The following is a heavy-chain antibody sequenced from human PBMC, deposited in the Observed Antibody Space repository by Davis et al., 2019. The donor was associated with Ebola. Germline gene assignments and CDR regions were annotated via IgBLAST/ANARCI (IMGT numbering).Heavy chain of an antibody. CDR2: IYYSGST. CDR3: AVPQYTGGFDY. J-gene: IGHJ4*02. D-gene: IGHD1-26*01. V-gene: IGHV4-39*01. CDR1: GGSISSSSYY. Sequence: GSLRLSCTVSGGSISSSSYYWGWIRQPPGKGLEWIGYIYYSGSTYYNPSLKSRVTISVDTSKNQFSLKLSSVTAADTAVYYCAVPQYTGGFDYWGQGTLVTVSS.